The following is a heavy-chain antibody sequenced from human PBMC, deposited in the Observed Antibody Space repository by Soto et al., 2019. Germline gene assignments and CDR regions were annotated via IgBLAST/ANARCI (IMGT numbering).Heavy chain of an antibody. CDR3: ARAGLPVYYGMDV. Sequence: QVQLVESGGGVVQPGRSLRLSCAASGFTFSSYGMHWVRQAPGKGLEWVAVIWYDGSNKYYADSVKGRFTISRDNSKNPLYLQMNSLRAEDTAVYYCARAGLPVYYGMDVWGQGTTVTVSS. CDR1: GFTFSSYG. J-gene: IGHJ6*02. D-gene: IGHD3-16*01. V-gene: IGHV3-33*01. CDR2: IWYDGSNK.